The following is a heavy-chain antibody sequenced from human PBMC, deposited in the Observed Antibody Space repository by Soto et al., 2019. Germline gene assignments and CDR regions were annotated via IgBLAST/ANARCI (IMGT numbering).Heavy chain of an antibody. J-gene: IGHJ5*02. D-gene: IGHD2-15*01. Sequence: SETLSLTCAVSGGSISSGGYSWSWIRQPPGKGLEWIGYIYHSGSTYYNPSLKSRVTISVDRSKNQFSLKLSSVTAADTAVYYCARDQGSNWFDPWGQGTPVTVSS. CDR1: GGSISSGGYS. V-gene: IGHV4-30-2*01. CDR3: ARDQGSNWFDP. CDR2: IYHSGST.